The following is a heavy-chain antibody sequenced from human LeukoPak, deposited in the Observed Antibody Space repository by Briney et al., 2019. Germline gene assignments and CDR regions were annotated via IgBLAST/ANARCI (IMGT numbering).Heavy chain of an antibody. Sequence: SVKVSCKASGGTFSSYAISWVRQAPGQGLEWMGRIIPILGIANYAQKFQGRVTITADKSTSTAYMELSSLRSEDTAVYYCAREGSSWTHDYWGQGTLVTVSS. CDR3: AREGSSWTHDY. J-gene: IGHJ4*02. CDR2: IIPILGIA. V-gene: IGHV1-69*04. CDR1: GGTFSSYA. D-gene: IGHD6-13*01.